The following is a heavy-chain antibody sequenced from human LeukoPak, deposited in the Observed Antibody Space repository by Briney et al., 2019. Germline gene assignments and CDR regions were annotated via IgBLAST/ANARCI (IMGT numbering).Heavy chain of an antibody. V-gene: IGHV4-30-2*01. J-gene: IGHJ5*02. Sequence: SQTLSLTCAVSGGSISSGGYSWSWIRQPPGKGLEWIGYIYHSGSTYYNPSLKSRVTISVDRSKNQFSLKLSSVTAADTAVYYCAREGRSGYTNWFDPWGQGTLVTVSS. CDR1: GGSISSGGYS. CDR3: AREGRSGYTNWFDP. D-gene: IGHD3-22*01. CDR2: IYHSGST.